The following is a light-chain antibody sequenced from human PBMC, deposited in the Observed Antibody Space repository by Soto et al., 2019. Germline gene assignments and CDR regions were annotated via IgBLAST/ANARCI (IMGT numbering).Light chain of an antibody. CDR2: EVS. CDR3: SSYGSSNTLL. CDR1: SSDIGGYNY. Sequence: QSALTQPASVSGSPGQSITISCTGTSSDIGGYNYVSWYQQHPGKAPKLMIYEVSDRPSGVSNRFSGSKSGNTASLTISGLQAEDEADYYCSSYGSSNTLLFGEGTKVTVL. V-gene: IGLV2-14*01. J-gene: IGLJ2*01.